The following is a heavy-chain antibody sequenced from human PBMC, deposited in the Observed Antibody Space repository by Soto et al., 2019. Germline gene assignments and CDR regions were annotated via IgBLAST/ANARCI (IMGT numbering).Heavy chain of an antibody. CDR3: AQNGQPPYYYYDMDV. CDR1: GYTVSRYG. Sequence: QGQLVQSGPEVKKPGASVKVSCKASGYTVSRYGISWVRQAPGQGREWMGWVSGYNVDTKYAQKVQGRVTMTIDTSTYTDYMWLRCLTSADTPRYYCAQNGQPPYYYYDMDVWGQGTTVTASS. V-gene: IGHV1-18*01. CDR2: VSGYNVDT. D-gene: IGHD2-8*01. J-gene: IGHJ6*02.